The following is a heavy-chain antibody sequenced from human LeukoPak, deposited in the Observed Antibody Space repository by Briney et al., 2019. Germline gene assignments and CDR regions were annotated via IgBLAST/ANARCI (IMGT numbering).Heavy chain of an antibody. CDR2: IYHSGST. Sequence: SETLSLTCAVSGYSISSGYYWGWIRRPPGKGLEWIGSIYHSGSTYYNPSLKSRVTISVDTSKNQFSLKLSSVTAADTAVYHCARRPCSSTSCLIDYWGQGALVTVSS. CDR1: GYSISSGYY. V-gene: IGHV4-38-2*01. CDR3: ARRPCSSTSCLIDY. J-gene: IGHJ4*02. D-gene: IGHD2-2*01.